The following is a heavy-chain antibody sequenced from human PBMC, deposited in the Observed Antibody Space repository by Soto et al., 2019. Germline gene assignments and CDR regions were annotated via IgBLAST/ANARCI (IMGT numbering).Heavy chain of an antibody. Sequence: QITLKESGPTLVNPTQTLTLTCTFSGFSLFTSGVGVAWIRQPPGKALEWLALIYWDGDQRYSPSLQSRLTITKDTSKNHVVLTMTNMGPVDTATYYCAHSGGYRHFDYWGQGTQVTVSS. D-gene: IGHD3-22*01. CDR3: AHSGGYRHFDY. CDR2: IYWDGDQ. J-gene: IGHJ4*02. V-gene: IGHV2-5*02. CDR1: GFSLFTSGVG.